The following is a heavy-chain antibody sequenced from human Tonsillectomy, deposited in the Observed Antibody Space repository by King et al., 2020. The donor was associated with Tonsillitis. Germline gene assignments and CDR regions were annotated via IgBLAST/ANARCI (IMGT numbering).Heavy chain of an antibody. D-gene: IGHD6-13*01. Sequence: VQLVQSGGGVVQPGRSLRLSCAASGFTFISYGMHWVRQAPGKGLEWVAVISYDGSNKYYANSVKGRFTISRDRSKNTLYLQMNSQRVEDTAVYYCARGLGQQLDFIYLDYWGQGTLVTVSS. J-gene: IGHJ4*02. V-gene: IGHV3-33*05. CDR3: ARGLGQQLDFIYLDY. CDR2: ISYDGSNK. CDR1: GFTFISYG.